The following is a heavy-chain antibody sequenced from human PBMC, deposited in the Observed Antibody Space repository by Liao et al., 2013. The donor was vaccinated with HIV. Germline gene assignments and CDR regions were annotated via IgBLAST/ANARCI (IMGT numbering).Heavy chain of an antibody. CDR1: GGSVSSSSYY. D-gene: IGHD3-3*01. CDR3: ASSHPGPYYDFWSGYFHY. V-gene: IGHV4-39*07. CDR2: IYYSGST. J-gene: IGHJ4*02. Sequence: QLQLQESGPGLVKPSETLSLTCTVSGGSVSSSSYYWGWIRQPPGKGLEWIGSIYYSGSTYYTPSLKSRVTISEDTSKNQFSLRLSSVTAADTAVYYCASSHPGPYYDFWSGYFHYWGQGTLITVSS.